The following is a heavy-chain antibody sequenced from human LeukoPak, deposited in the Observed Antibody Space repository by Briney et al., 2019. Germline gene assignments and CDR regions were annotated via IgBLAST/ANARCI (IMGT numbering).Heavy chain of an antibody. J-gene: IGHJ4*02. V-gene: IGHV3-11*05. CDR3: AKDLGGPGLFDY. CDR1: GFTFSDYY. Sequence: PGGSLRLSCAAYGFTFSDYYMSWIRQAPGKGLEWVSSISSSSSYIYYADSVKGRFTISRDNSKNTLYLQMNSLRAEDTAVYYCAKDLGGPGLFDYWGQGTLVTVSS. CDR2: ISSSSSYI. D-gene: IGHD1-26*01.